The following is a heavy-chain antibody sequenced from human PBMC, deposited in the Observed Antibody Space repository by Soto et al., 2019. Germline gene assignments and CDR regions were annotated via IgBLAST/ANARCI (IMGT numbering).Heavy chain of an antibody. Sequence: GGSLRLSCAAPGFTFNNYAMHWVRQAPGKGLEWVAVISFEGSSKYYANSVKGRFTISRDNSNNTLYLQMNSLRADHTAVYYCARARDSSGYAAFDIWSQGTMVTVSS. V-gene: IGHV3-30-3*01. CDR1: GFTFNNYA. CDR3: ARARDSSGYAAFDI. CDR2: ISFEGSSK. D-gene: IGHD3-22*01. J-gene: IGHJ3*02.